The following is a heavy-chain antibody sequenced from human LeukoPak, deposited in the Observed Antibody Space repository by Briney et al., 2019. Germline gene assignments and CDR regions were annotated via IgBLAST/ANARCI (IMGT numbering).Heavy chain of an antibody. J-gene: IGHJ4*02. D-gene: IGHD3-3*01. CDR2: INHSGST. Sequence: SETLSLTCAVYGGSFSGYYWSWIRQPPGKGLEWIGEINHSGSTNYNPSLKSRVTISVDTSKNQFSLKLSSVTAADTAVYYYARHRYRTYYDFWSGYYLDYWGQGTLVTVSS. V-gene: IGHV4-34*01. CDR1: GGSFSGYY. CDR3: ARHRYRTYYDFWSGYYLDY.